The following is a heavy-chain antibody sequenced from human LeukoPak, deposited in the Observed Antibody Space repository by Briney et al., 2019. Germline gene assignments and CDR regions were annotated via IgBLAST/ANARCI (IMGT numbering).Heavy chain of an antibody. V-gene: IGHV5-51*01. J-gene: IGHJ3*02. Sequence: VESLKLSCKGSGYSITSYWIGWVRQMPGKRQECMGIIYPGDSDTRYSPSFQGQVTTSADKSISTASLQWSSLKASDTALYYCARHDNDNAFDIWGQGTMVTVSS. D-gene: IGHD3-9*01. CDR3: ARHDNDNAFDI. CDR1: GYSITSYW. CDR2: IYPGDSDT.